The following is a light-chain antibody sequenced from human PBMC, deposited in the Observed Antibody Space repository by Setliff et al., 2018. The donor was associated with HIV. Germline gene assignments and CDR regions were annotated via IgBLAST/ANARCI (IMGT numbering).Light chain of an antibody. CDR2: DDR. V-gene: IGLV3-21*03. Sequence: SYELTQPPSVSVAPGKTARITCGGNNIENKSVHWYQQKPGQAPVLVIYDDRDRPSGIPERFSGSNSGNTATLTISRVEAGDEADYYCQVWDSSSDWVFGGGTK. CDR1: NIENKS. CDR3: QVWDSSSDWV. J-gene: IGLJ3*02.